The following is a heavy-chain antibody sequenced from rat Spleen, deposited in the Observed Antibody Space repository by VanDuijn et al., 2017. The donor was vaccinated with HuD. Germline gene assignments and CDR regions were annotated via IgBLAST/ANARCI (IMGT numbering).Heavy chain of an antibody. D-gene: IGHD2-2*01. CDR3: TRAGYLRDWYFDF. J-gene: IGHJ1*01. Sequence: EVQLVESGGGLVQPGRSMKLSCAASGFTFSSFAMAWVRQAPTKGLEWVASISYDGGNTYYRDSVKGRFTISRDNAKSSLYLQMDSLRSEDTSTYYCTRAGYLRDWYFDFWGPGTMVTVSS. CDR1: GFTFSSFA. CDR2: ISYDGGNT. V-gene: IGHV5-20*01.